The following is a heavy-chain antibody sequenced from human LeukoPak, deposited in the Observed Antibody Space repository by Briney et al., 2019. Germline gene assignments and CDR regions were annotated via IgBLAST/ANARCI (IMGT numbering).Heavy chain of an antibody. V-gene: IGHV4-59*08. J-gene: IGHJ4*02. CDR3: ARHYSGSYPFDY. D-gene: IGHD1-26*01. CDR1: GGSISSYY. Sequence: SETLSLTCPVSGGSISSYYWSWIRQPPGKGLEWIGHIYYSGSTNYNPSLKSRVTISVDASENQFSLKLSSVTAADTAVYYCARHYSGSYPFDYWGQGTLVTVSS. CDR2: IYYSGST.